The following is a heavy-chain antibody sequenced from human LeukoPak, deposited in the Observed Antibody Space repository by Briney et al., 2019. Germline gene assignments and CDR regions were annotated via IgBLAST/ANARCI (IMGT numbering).Heavy chain of an antibody. CDR2: ISSSSTYI. CDR1: GFTFSTYS. CDR3: AKDFRYYYDSSGYPDY. Sequence: GGSLRLSCAASGFTFSTYSMNWVRQTPGKGLEWVSSISSSSTYIYYADSVKGRFTISRDNAKNSLYLQMNSLRAEDTALYYCAKDFRYYYDSSGYPDYWGQGTLVTVSS. V-gene: IGHV3-21*04. J-gene: IGHJ4*02. D-gene: IGHD3-22*01.